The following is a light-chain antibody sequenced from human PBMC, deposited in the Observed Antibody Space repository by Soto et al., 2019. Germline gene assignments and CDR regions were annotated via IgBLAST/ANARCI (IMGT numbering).Light chain of an antibody. V-gene: IGKV3-11*01. CDR2: EAS. Sequence: EIVLTQSPATLSLSPGERATLSCRASESVSTFLAWYQQKPGQAPRLLIYEASSRATGIPARFSGGGSGTVFTLAISRLEPEDFAVYYCQQRSNWPWTCGQGTKVEI. J-gene: IGKJ1*01. CDR3: QQRSNWPWT. CDR1: ESVSTF.